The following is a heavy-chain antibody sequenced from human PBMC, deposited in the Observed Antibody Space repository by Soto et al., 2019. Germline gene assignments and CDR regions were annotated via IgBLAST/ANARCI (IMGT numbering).Heavy chain of an antibody. Sequence: GGSLRLSCAASGFTFSSYAMSWVRQAPGKGLEWVSAISGSGGSTYYADSVKGRFTISRDNSKNTLYLQMNSLRAEDTAVYYCATTGDYYDSSGYYQIGAFDYWGQGTLVTVSS. CDR1: GFTFSSYA. CDR3: ATTGDYYDSSGYYQIGAFDY. CDR2: ISGSGGST. V-gene: IGHV3-23*01. J-gene: IGHJ4*02. D-gene: IGHD3-22*01.